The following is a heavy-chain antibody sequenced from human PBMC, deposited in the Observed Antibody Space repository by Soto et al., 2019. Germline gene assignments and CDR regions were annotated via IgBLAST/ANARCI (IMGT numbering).Heavy chain of an antibody. CDR3: ARDLLVGATMDPLGY. D-gene: IGHD1-26*01. V-gene: IGHV1-18*01. J-gene: IGHJ4*02. CDR2: ISAYNGNT. CDR1: GYTFTSYG. Sequence: GASVKVSCKASGYTFTSYGISWVRQAPGQGLEWMGWISAYNGNTNYAQKLQGRVTMTTDTSTSTAYMELRSLRSDDTAVYYCARDLLVGATMDPLGYWGQGTLVTVSS.